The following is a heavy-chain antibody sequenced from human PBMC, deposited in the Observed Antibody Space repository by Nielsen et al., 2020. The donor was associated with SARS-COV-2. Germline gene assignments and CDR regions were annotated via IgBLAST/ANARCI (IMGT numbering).Heavy chain of an antibody. J-gene: IGHJ6*02. CDR3: ARDFSIWFGEFLDDNVPIYYYYGMDV. Sequence: WVRQAPGHGLEWMGWINTNTGNPTYAQGFTGRFVFSLDTSVSTAYLQISSLKAEDTAVYYCARDFSIWFGEFLDDNVPIYYYYGMDVWGQGTTVTVSS. V-gene: IGHV7-4-1*02. CDR2: INTNTGNP. D-gene: IGHD3-10*01.